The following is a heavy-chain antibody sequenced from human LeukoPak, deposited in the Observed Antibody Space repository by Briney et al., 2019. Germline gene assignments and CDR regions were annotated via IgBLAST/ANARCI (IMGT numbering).Heavy chain of an antibody. V-gene: IGHV4-39*02. Sequence: SETLSLTCTVSGGSIGSTNYYWGWIRQPPGKGLEWIANIYYSGSTNYNPSLKSRVTISVDTSKNQFSLKLSSVTAADTAVYYCAIELPDYGSGSYYVRDLGGYYYMDVWGKGTTVTISS. J-gene: IGHJ6*03. CDR2: IYYSGST. D-gene: IGHD3-10*01. CDR3: AIELPDYGSGSYYVRDLGGYYYMDV. CDR1: GGSIGSTNYY.